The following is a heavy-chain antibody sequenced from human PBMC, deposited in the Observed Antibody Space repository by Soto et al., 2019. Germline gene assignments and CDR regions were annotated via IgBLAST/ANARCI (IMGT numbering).Heavy chain of an antibody. J-gene: IGHJ4*02. Sequence: QVQLQESGPGLVKPSQTLSLTCTVSGGSVSSGDYYSSWIRQPPGKGLEWIAYIYYRGNTYYNPYLKSRVTMSVDTSKNLFSLKLTSVTAADTAVYYCARVTDYFDTSGEPRDSWGQGTLVTVSS. D-gene: IGHD3-22*01. CDR2: IYYRGNT. CDR3: ARVTDYFDTSGEPRDS. CDR1: GGSVSSGDYY. V-gene: IGHV4-30-4*01.